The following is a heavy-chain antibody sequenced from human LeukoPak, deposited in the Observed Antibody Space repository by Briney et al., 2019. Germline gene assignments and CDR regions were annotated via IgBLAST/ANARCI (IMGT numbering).Heavy chain of an antibody. CDR1: GFTFSSYS. Sequence: GGSLRLSCAASGFTFSSYSMNWVRQAPGKGLEWVSSISSSSSYIYYADSVKGRFTISRDNAKNSLYLQMNSLRAEDTAVYYCARGRRGIVVVPAAIGYFDYWGQGTLVTVSS. V-gene: IGHV3-21*01. D-gene: IGHD2-2*01. CDR2: ISSSSSYI. J-gene: IGHJ4*02. CDR3: ARGRRGIVVVPAAIGYFDY.